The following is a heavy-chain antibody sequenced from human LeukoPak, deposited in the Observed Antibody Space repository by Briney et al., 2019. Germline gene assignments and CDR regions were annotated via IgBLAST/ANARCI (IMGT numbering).Heavy chain of an antibody. D-gene: IGHD2-15*01. J-gene: IGHJ4*02. V-gene: IGHV3-21*01. CDR3: ARDSLAGSRRFDY. Sequence: GGSLRLSCAASGFTFSSYSMNWVRQAPGKGLEWVSSISSSSSYIYYADSVKGRFTISRDNAKNSLYLRMNSLRAEDTAVYYCARDSLAGSRRFDYWGQGTLVTVSS. CDR1: GFTFSSYS. CDR2: ISSSSSYI.